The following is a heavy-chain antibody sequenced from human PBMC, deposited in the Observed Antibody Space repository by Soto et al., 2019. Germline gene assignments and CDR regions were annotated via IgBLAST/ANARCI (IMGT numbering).Heavy chain of an antibody. CDR3: ARSYYYGSGRDAFDI. CDR2: ISISGSTI. CDR1: GFTVGSYY. Sequence: PXGALRLSCAASGFTVGSYYMNWVRQAPGKGLEWVSYISISGSTIYYADSVKGRFTISRDNAKNSLYLQMNSLRAEDTAVYYCARSYYYGSGRDAFDIWGQGTMVTVSS. V-gene: IGHV3-48*03. J-gene: IGHJ3*02. D-gene: IGHD3-10*01.